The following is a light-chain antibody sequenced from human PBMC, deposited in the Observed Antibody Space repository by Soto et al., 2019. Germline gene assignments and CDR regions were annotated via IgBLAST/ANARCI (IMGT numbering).Light chain of an antibody. CDR3: QQYNNWPFS. Sequence: VMTQSPAALAVSPCEGAALSGRASQGVTTNFAWYQQKSGQAPRLLIYDVSIRATGVPARFSGTGSETDFTLTISGLQSEDSAVYFCQQYNNWPFSFGQGTRLEI. J-gene: IGKJ5*01. V-gene: IGKV3-15*01. CDR2: DVS. CDR1: QGVTTN.